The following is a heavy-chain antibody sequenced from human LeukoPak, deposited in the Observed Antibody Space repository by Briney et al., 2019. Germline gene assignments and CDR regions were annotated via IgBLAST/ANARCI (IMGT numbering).Heavy chain of an antibody. CDR3: ARGHYDVLIGFHY. CDR1: GFLVSSNY. V-gene: IGHV3-53*01. Sequence: GGSLRLSCAASGFLVSSNYMSWVRQAPGKGLEWVSVIYSGGSTYYADSVKGRFTVSRDNSKNTLYLQMNSLRAEDTAVYYCARGHYDVLIGFHYWGQGTLVTVSS. J-gene: IGHJ4*02. D-gene: IGHD3-9*01. CDR2: IYSGGST.